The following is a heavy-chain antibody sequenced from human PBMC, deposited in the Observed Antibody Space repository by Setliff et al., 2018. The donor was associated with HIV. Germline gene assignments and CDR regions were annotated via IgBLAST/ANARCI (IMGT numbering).Heavy chain of an antibody. CDR2: IYQTGNT. CDR1: GYSISNGYY. CDR3: ARQAWHYDRDGYFIDY. Sequence: SLTCSVSGYSISNGYYWGWIRQPPGKGLEWVGTIYQTGNTYYSPSLKSRVTVSMDMSRNQFSVKLNSATAADTAVYYCARQAWHYDRDGYFIDYWGQGMLVTVSS. J-gene: IGHJ4*02. D-gene: IGHD3-22*01. V-gene: IGHV4-38-2*02.